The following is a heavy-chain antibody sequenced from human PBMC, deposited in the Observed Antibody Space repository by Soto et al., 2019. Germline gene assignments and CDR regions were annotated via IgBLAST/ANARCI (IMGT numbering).Heavy chain of an antibody. Sequence: SETLSLTCTVSGDSLSSPGYYWSWIRQHPGKGLEWIGYIYYSGSTNYNPSLKSRVTISVDTSKNQFSLKLSSVTAADTALYYCARMGVVGATTFDYWGQGTLVTVSS. CDR3: ARMGVVGATTFDY. CDR1: GDSLSSPGYY. V-gene: IGHV4-61*08. D-gene: IGHD1-26*01. J-gene: IGHJ4*02. CDR2: IYYSGST.